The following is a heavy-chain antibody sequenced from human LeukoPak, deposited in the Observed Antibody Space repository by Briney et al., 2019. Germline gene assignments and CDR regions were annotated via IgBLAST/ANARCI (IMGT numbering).Heavy chain of an antibody. J-gene: IGHJ4*02. V-gene: IGHV3-30*02. Sequence: GGSLRLSCAASGFTFSSYSMVWVRQAPGKGLEWVTFVRSDGSDKYYADSVKGRFTFSRDNSKNTVYLQMNSLRPEDTAVYYCVRDRDWAFDYWGQGSLVTVSS. CDR2: VRSDGSDK. CDR3: VRDRDWAFDY. CDR1: GFTFSSYS. D-gene: IGHD2-21*02.